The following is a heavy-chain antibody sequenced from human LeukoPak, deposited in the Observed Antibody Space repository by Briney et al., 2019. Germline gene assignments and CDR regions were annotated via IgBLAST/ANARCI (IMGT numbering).Heavy chain of an antibody. CDR3: ARDGGDIVVVPAAKDDYYYGMDV. CDR1: GFTFSSYA. CDR2: ISYDGSNK. J-gene: IGHJ6*02. Sequence: SGGSLRLFCAGSGFTFSSYAMHWVRQAPGKGLEWVAVISYDGSNKYYADSVKGRFTISRDNSKNTLYLQMNSLRAEDTAVYYCARDGGDIVVVPAAKDDYYYGMDVWGQGTTVTVSS. V-gene: IGHV3-30*04. D-gene: IGHD2-2*01.